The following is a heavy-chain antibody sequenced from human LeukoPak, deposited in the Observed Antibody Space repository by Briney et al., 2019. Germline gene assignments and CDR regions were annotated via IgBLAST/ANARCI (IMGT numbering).Heavy chain of an antibody. V-gene: IGHV1-18*01. Sequence: ASVKVSCKASGYTFTSYGISWVRQAPGQGLEWMGWISAYNGNTNYAQNLQGRITMTTDTSTSTAYMELRSLRSDDTAVYYCARDRGVVVTTMGLAYWGQGTLVTVSS. D-gene: IGHD2-21*02. J-gene: IGHJ4*02. CDR2: ISAYNGNT. CDR3: ARDRGVVVTTMGLAY. CDR1: GYTFTSYG.